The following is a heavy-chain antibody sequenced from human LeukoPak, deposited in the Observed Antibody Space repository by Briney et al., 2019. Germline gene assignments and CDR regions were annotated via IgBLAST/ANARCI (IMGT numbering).Heavy chain of an antibody. CDR3: ARVGIVVVPAAMYYYYGMDV. Sequence: SVKVSCKASGGTFSSYAISWVRQAPGQGLEWVGGIIPIFGTANYAQKFQGRVTITTDESTSTAYMELSSLRSEDTAVYYCARVGIVVVPAAMYYYYGMDVWGQGTTVTVSS. D-gene: IGHD2-2*03. J-gene: IGHJ6*02. CDR1: GGTFSSYA. CDR2: IIPIFGTA. V-gene: IGHV1-69*05.